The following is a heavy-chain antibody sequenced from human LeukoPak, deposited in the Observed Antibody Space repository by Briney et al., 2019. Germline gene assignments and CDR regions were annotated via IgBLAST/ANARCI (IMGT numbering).Heavy chain of an antibody. CDR1: GFTFSSYA. CDR2: ISGSGGST. D-gene: IGHD3-10*01. V-gene: IGHV3-23*01. J-gene: IGHJ4*02. CDR3: EFGNYYGSGSDFDY. Sequence: GGSLRLSCEASGFTFSSYAMNWVRQAPGKGLEWVSAISGSGGSTYYADSVKGRFTISRDNSKNTLYLQMNSLRAEDTAVYYCEFGNYYGSGSDFDYWGQGTLVTVSS.